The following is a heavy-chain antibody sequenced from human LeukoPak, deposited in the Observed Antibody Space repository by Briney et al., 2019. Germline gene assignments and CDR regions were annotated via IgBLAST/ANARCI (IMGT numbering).Heavy chain of an antibody. Sequence: GRSLRLSCAASGFTFSSYGMHWVRQAPGKGLEWVAVISYDGSNKYYADSVKGRFTISRDNSKNTLYLQMNSLRAEDTAVYYCAKALYYYDSYAFDIWGQGTMVTVSS. CDR3: AKALYYYDSYAFDI. CDR1: GFTFSSYG. CDR2: ISYDGSNK. D-gene: IGHD3-22*01. V-gene: IGHV3-30*18. J-gene: IGHJ3*02.